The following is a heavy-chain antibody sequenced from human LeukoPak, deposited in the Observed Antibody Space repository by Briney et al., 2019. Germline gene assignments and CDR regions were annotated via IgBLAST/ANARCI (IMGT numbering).Heavy chain of an antibody. CDR3: ARDRGTVMAVLDY. V-gene: IGHV3-30*03. CDR2: ISYDRSNE. J-gene: IGHJ4*02. CDR1: GFTFSSYG. D-gene: IGHD5-18*01. Sequence: GGSLRLSCAASGFTFSSYGMHWVRQGPGKGLEWVAGISYDRSNEYYADSVKGRFTISRDNLKNTLYLQMNSLRAEDTAVYYCARDRGTVMAVLDYWGQGTLVTVSS.